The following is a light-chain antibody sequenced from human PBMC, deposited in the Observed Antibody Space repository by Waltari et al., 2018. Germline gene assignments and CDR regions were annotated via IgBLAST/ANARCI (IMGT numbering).Light chain of an antibody. CDR3: SSYASSGTLV. Sequence: QSALTQPASVSGSPGQSITISCTGTSSDVGGYIFASWYQVHPGKVPKLIIYEVNRRPSGVSNRFSGSKSGNTASLTISGLQAEDEADFYCSSYASSGTLVFGSGTKDTVL. CDR1: SSDVGGYIF. CDR2: EVN. J-gene: IGLJ1*01. V-gene: IGLV2-14*01.